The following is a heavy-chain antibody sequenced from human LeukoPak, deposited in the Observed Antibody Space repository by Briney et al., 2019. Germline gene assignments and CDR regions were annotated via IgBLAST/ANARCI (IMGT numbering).Heavy chain of an antibody. V-gene: IGHV4-59*01. CDR2: LYYTGST. CDR1: GGSISSDY. D-gene: IGHD2-2*01. Sequence: SETLSLTCTVSGGSISSDYWSWIRQPPGKGLEWIGYLYYTGSTKYNPSLKSQVTISPDTSKNEFSLKLRSVTAADTAVYYCARGRGYCPTSSCADAFDIWGQGTMVTVSP. J-gene: IGHJ3*02. CDR3: ARGRGYCPTSSCADAFDI.